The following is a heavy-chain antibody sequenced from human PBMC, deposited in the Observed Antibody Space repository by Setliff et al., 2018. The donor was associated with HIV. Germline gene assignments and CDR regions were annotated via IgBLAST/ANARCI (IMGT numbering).Heavy chain of an antibody. J-gene: IGHJ4*02. V-gene: IGHV3-23*01. Sequence: HPEGSLRLSCVASGFTFREKAMTWVRQPPGKGLEWISGISGRGSSTYYADAARGRFTISRDNSRDTVFLEMTSLSPEDTAVYYCAKAMGHLPYFFDSWGQGTLVTVSS. CDR2: ISGRGSST. CDR3: AKAMGHLPYFFDS. CDR1: GFTFREKA.